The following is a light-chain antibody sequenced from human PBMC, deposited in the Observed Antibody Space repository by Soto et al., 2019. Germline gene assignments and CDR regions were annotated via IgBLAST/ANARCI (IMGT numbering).Light chain of an antibody. Sequence: IHMTHSPSILSASVLYRVTITFRASQSISSWLAWYQQKPGKAPKLLIYKTSILENGVPSRFSGSGSGTEFTLSISSLQPDDFATYYCHQYNSYWTFGQGTKVDI. J-gene: IGKJ1*01. CDR2: KTS. V-gene: IGKV1-5*03. CDR3: HQYNSYWT. CDR1: QSISSW.